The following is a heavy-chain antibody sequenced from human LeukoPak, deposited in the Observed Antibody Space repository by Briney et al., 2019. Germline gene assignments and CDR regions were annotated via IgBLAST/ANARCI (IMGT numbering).Heavy chain of an antibody. J-gene: IGHJ4*02. Sequence: PGRSLRLSCAASGFTFRSYGIHWVRQAPGKGLEWLAVIWYDGSNIYYGDPVKGRFAISRDNSKNTLYLQINSLTAEDTAVYYCARARNDYDSSSFSALDYWGQGTLVTVSS. V-gene: IGHV3-33*01. CDR2: IWYDGSNI. CDR1: GFTFRSYG. D-gene: IGHD3-22*01. CDR3: ARARNDYDSSSFSALDY.